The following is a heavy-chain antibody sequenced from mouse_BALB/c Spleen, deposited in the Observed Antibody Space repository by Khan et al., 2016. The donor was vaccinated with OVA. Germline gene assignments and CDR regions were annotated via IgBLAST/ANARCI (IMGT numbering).Heavy chain of an antibody. CDR1: GYSITSEYA. CDR3: TRKDYYDYDPFPY. V-gene: IGHV3-2*02. J-gene: IGHJ3*01. D-gene: IGHD2-4*01. CDR2: INYSGNT. Sequence: VQLQESGPGLVKPSQSLSLTCTVTGYSITSEYAWNWIRQFPGNKLEWMGYINYSGNTRYNPSLKSRISITRDTSKNQFFLQLNSVTTEDTATXYSTRKDYYDYDPFPYWGQGTLVTVSA.